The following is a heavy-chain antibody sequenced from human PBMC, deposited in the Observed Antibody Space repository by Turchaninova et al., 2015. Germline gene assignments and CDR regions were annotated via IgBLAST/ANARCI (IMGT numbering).Heavy chain of an antibody. CDR3: AAEQYDYGPCWFDP. V-gene: IGHV1-58*02. Sequence: QMQVVQSGAGVKKPGTSVKVACQASGYRFAHSAMQWVRQARGQPPEWVAWIIVGSGSTSYAQKFQGRVAVTRDMSTSTVYMELSSLRSDDTAIYYCAAEQYDYGPCWFDPWGQGTPVTVSS. CDR1: GYRFAHSA. CDR2: IIVGSGST. J-gene: IGHJ5*02. D-gene: IGHD4-17*01.